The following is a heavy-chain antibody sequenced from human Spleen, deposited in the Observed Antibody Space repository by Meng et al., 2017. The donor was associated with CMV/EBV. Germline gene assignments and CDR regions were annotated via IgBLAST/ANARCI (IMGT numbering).Heavy chain of an antibody. CDR2: ISSNGGST. V-gene: IGHV3-64*02. D-gene: IGHD1-20*01. Sequence: GGSLRLSCAASGFIFSSYAMHWVRQAPGKGLEYVSAISSNGGSTYYADSVKGRFTISRDNSKNTLYLQMGSLRAEDMAVYYCARETKDNWNVDYYYGMDVWGQGTTVTVSS. J-gene: IGHJ6*02. CDR1: GFIFSSYA. CDR3: ARETKDNWNVDYYYGMDV.